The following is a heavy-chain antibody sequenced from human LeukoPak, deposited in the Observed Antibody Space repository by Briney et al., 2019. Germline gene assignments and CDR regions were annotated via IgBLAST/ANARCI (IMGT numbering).Heavy chain of an antibody. Sequence: GGSLRLSCAASGFTFSSYSMNWVRQAPGKGLEWVSYISSSSSTIYYADSVKGRFTISRDNAKNSLYLQMNSLRAEDTAVYYCARDSGWPLSAEYFQHWGQGTLVTVSS. V-gene: IGHV3-48*01. CDR3: ARDSGWPLSAEYFQH. CDR2: ISSSSSTI. D-gene: IGHD6-19*01. J-gene: IGHJ1*01. CDR1: GFTFSSYS.